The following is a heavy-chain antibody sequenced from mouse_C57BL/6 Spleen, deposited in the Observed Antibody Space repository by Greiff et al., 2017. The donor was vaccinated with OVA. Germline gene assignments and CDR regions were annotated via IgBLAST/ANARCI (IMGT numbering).Heavy chain of an antibody. Sequence: EVKLVESGPGLAKPSQTLSLTCSVTGYSITSDYWNWIRKFPGNKLEYMGYISYSGSTYYNPSLKSRISITRDTSKNQYYLQLNSVTTEDTATYYCARSHYDGHDGRYFDVWGTGTTVTVSS. D-gene: IGHD2-3*01. CDR1: GYSITSDY. CDR3: ARSHYDGHDGRYFDV. J-gene: IGHJ1*03. CDR2: ISYSGST. V-gene: IGHV3-8*01.